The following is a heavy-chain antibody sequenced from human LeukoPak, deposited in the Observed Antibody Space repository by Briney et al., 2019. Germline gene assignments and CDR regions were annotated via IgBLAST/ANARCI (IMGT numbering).Heavy chain of an antibody. V-gene: IGHV4-59*08. CDR2: IYYTGST. CDR1: GGSINNSY. J-gene: IGHJ4*02. Sequence: SETLSLTCTVSGGSINNSYWSWVRQPPGAGLEWLAYIYYTGSTNYSPSLKTRLTISVDTSKNQFSLRLNSVTAADTAVYYCARFSQYYDSPTHYLDYWGQGILVTVSS. D-gene: IGHD2/OR15-2a*01. CDR3: ARFSQYYDSPTHYLDY.